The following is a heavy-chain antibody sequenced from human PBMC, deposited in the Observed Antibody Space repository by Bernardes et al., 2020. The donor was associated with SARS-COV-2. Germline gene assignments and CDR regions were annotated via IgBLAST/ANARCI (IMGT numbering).Heavy chain of an antibody. CDR3: ATLMVFDGMDV. D-gene: IGHD3-10*01. CDR1: GFTFTNYW. Sequence: WGSLRLSCAASGFTFTNYWMSWVRQAPGKGLEWVAKIKQDGSEEYYVDSVKRRFTISRDNAKHSLYLQMNNLRAEDTAVYYCATLMVFDGMDVWGQGTTVTVAS. V-gene: IGHV3-7*01. CDR2: IKQDGSEE. J-gene: IGHJ6*02.